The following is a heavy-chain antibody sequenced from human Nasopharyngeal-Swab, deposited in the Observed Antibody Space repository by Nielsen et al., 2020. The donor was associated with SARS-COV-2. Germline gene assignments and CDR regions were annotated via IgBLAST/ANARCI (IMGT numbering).Heavy chain of an antibody. Sequence: GESLKISCAASGFTFSSYTIHWVRQAPGKGLEWVAVISYDASDKYYADSVKGRFTLSRDNSKNTVYLQMNSLRAEDTAVYYCARATPTYSGGDFDYWGQGTLVTVSS. V-gene: IGHV3-30*04. CDR3: ARATPTYSGGDFDY. CDR1: GFTFSSYT. CDR2: ISYDASDK. D-gene: IGHD2-15*01. J-gene: IGHJ4*02.